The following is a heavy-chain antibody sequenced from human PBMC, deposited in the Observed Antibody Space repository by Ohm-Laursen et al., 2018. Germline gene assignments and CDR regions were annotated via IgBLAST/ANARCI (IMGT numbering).Heavy chain of an antibody. V-gene: IGHV3-23*01. CDR3: AKVLVSYFESWSGYYNVMDV. J-gene: IGHJ6*02. CDR1: GFTFSSYG. D-gene: IGHD3-3*01. Sequence: SLRLSCAASGFTFSSYGMHWVRQAPGKGLEWVSAISGSGANTFYADSVRGRFTIPRDNSKNTLNLQMHSLRVEDTAVYYCAKVLVSYFESWSGYYNVMDVWGQGTAVTVSS. CDR2: ISGSGANT.